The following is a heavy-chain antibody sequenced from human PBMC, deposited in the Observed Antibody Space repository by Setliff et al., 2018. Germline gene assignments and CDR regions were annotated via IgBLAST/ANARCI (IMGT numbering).Heavy chain of an antibody. CDR2: INHSGST. Sequence: SETLSLTCTVYGASFSDYYWGWIRQPPGKGLEWIAEINHSGSTSYHPSLKSRLTMSVDTSKNQFSLKLTSVTAADTATYYCARDKWVLVWTHNYYYVDIWGKGTTVTVSS. J-gene: IGHJ6*03. V-gene: IGHV4-34*10. CDR3: ARDKWVLVWTHNYYYVDI. D-gene: IGHD1-26*01. CDR1: GASFSDYY.